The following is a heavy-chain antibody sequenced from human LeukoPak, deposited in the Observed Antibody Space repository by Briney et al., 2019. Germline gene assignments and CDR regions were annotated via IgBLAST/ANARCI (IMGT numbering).Heavy chain of an antibody. CDR1: GFTFRTYA. D-gene: IGHD3-9*01. CDR3: AKEGDFYDILTDY. V-gene: IGHV3-23*01. Sequence: PGGSLRLSCAASGFTFRTYAMSWVRQAPGKGLEWVSGISGSGGSTYYADSVEGRFTISRDNSKNTLYLQMNSLRAEDTAVYYCAKEGDFYDILTDYWGQETLVTVSS. CDR2: ISGSGGST. J-gene: IGHJ4*02.